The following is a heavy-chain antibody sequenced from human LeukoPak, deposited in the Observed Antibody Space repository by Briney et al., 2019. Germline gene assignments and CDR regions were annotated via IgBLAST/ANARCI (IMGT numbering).Heavy chain of an antibody. CDR1: GFTFSSYW. CDR2: INSDGSST. D-gene: IGHD6-19*01. CDR3: ARDPFDPKGQWLGYFDL. V-gene: IGHV3-74*01. Sequence: PGGSLRLSCAASGFTFSSYWMHWVRQAPGKGLVWVSRINSDGSSTSYADSVKGRFTISRDNAKNTLYLQMNSLRAEDTAVYYCARDPFDPKGQWLGYFDLWGRGTLVTVSS. J-gene: IGHJ2*01.